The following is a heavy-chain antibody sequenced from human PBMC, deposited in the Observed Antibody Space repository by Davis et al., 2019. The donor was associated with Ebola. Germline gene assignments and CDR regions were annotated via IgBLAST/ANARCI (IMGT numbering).Heavy chain of an antibody. D-gene: IGHD3-3*02. V-gene: IGHV1-18*01. CDR3: ARDLSPKGFDY. Sequence: ASVKVSCKASGYTFSSHGISWVRQAPGQGLEWMGWISAYNGNTNQARKFQGRVTMTTDTSTSTAYMELRSLRSDDTAVYYCARDLSPKGFDYWGQGTLVTVSS. CDR2: ISAYNGNT. J-gene: IGHJ4*02. CDR1: GYTFSSHG.